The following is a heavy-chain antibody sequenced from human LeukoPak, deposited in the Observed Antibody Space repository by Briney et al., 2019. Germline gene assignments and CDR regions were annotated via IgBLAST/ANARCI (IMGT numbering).Heavy chain of an antibody. CDR3: ARRRYDSNGSTNYFDY. J-gene: IGHJ4*02. V-gene: IGHV5-51*01. Sequence: GESLKISCKGSGYLFTSYWIGWVRQLPGKGLEWMGIIYPGDSDTRYSPSFQGQVTISADKSISTAYLQWSSLKASDTAMYYCARRRYDSNGSTNYFDYWGQGTLVTVSS. CDR1: GYLFTSYW. D-gene: IGHD3-22*01. CDR2: IYPGDSDT.